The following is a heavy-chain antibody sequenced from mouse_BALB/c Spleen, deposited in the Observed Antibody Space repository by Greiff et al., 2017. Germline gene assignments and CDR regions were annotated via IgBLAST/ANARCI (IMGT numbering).Heavy chain of an antibody. CDR2: ISSGGSYT. CDR3: TRDESDGYYGAMDY. J-gene: IGHJ4*01. V-gene: IGHV5-6-4*01. D-gene: IGHD2-3*01. CDR1: GFTFSSYT. Sequence: EVKLEESGGGLVKPGGSLKLSCAASGFTFSSYTMSWVRQTPEKRLEWVATISSGGSYTYYPDSVKGRFTISRDNAKNTLYLQMSSLKSEDTAMYYCTRDESDGYYGAMDYWGQGTSVTVSA.